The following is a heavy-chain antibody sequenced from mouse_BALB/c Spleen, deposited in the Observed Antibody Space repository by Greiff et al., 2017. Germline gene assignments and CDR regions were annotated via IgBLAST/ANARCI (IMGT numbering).Heavy chain of an antibody. CDR1: GYTFTDYN. V-gene: IGHV1S29*02. CDR2: IYPYNGGT. Sequence: EVQLQQSGPELVKPGASVKISCKASGYTFTDYNMHWVKQSHGKSLEWIGYIYPYNGGTGYNQKFKSKATLTVDNSSSTAYMELRSLTSEDSAVYYCARDSSGYRFAYWGQGTLVTVSA. D-gene: IGHD3-2*01. J-gene: IGHJ3*01. CDR3: ARDSSGYRFAY.